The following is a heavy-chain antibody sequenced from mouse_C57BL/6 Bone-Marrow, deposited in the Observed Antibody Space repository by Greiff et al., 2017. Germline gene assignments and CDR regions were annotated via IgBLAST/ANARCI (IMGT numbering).Heavy chain of an antibody. CDR3: AELCFAY. V-gene: IGHV1-7*01. D-gene: IGHD4-1*01. J-gene: IGHJ3*01. Sequence: QVQLQQSGAELAKPGASVKLSCKASGYTFTSYWMHWVKQRPGQGLEWIGYITPSSGYTKYNQKFKDKATLTADKSSSTAYMQLSSLTYEDSSVYDCAELCFAYWGQVTLVTVSA. CDR1: GYTFTSYW. CDR2: ITPSSGYT.